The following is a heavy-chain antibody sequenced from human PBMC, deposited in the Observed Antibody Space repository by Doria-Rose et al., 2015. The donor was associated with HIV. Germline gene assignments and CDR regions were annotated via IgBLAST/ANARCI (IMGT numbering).Heavy chain of an antibody. V-gene: IGHV2-26*01. D-gene: IGHD6-13*01. J-gene: IGHJ4*02. CDR3: ARIKSSRWYHKYYFDF. Sequence: QITLKESGPVLVKPTETLTLTCTVSGVSLSSPGMGVSWIRQPPGKALEWLANIFSDDDRSYKTSLKSRLTISRVTSKSQVVLTMTDMDPVDTAAYYCARIKSSRWYHKYYFDFWGQGTLVIVS. CDR2: IFSDDDR. CDR1: GVSLSSPGMG.